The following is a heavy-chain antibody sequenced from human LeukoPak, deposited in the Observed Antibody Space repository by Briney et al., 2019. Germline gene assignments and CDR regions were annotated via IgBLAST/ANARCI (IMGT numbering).Heavy chain of an antibody. CDR1: GYTFTSYA. V-gene: IGHV1-69*05. J-gene: IGHJ4*02. Sequence: GASVKVSCKASGYTFTSYAISWVRQAPGQGLEWMGRIIPIFGTANYAQKFQGRVTITTDESTSTAYMELSSLRSEDTAVYYCAGGGEGYYFDYWGQGTLVTVSS. CDR2: IIPIFGTA. CDR3: AGGGEGYYFDY. D-gene: IGHD3-16*01.